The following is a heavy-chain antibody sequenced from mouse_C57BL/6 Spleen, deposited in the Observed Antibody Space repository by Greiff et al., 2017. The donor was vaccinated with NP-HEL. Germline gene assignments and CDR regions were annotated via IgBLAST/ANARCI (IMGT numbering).Heavy chain of an antibody. CDR3: ARWSTTVVAWYFDV. V-gene: IGHV1-55*01. Sequence: QVQLQQPGAELVKPGASVKMSCKASGYTFTSYWITWVKQRPGQGLEWIGDIYPGSGSTNYNEKFKSKATLTVDTSSSTAYMQLSSLTSEDSAVYYCARWSTTVVAWYFDVWGTGTTVTVSS. J-gene: IGHJ1*03. CDR2: IYPGSGST. D-gene: IGHD1-1*01. CDR1: GYTFTSYW.